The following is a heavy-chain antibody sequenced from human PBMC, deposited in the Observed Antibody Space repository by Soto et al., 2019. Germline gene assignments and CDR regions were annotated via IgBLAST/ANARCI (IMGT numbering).Heavy chain of an antibody. CDR2: IDPSDSYT. Sequence: GALKISCKTSGYSFTSRWITCVRQMPGQFLEWMGRIDPSDSYTMYNPSFQDHVTISSEKSIATAYLQWGSLKASDTAIYYCARHAHQEEGYSGTWGAFDIWGQGTMVTVSS. V-gene: IGHV5-10-1*01. CDR1: GYSFTSRW. D-gene: IGHD1-26*01. J-gene: IGHJ3*02. CDR3: ARHAHQEEGYSGTWGAFDI.